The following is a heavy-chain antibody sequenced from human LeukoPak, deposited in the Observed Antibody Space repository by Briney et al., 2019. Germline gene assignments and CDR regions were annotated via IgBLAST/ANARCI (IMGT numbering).Heavy chain of an antibody. CDR1: GFAFDDYA. V-gene: IGHV3-21*01. Sequence: GGSLRLSCAASGFAFDDYAMHWVRQAPGKGLEWVSSISSSRSYIYYADSVKGRFTISRDNAKNSLYLQMNSLRTEDTAVYYCARDLSNGYYYDSRGNWGQGTLVTVSS. CDR2: ISSSRSYI. J-gene: IGHJ4*02. CDR3: ARDLSNGYYYDSRGN. D-gene: IGHD3-22*01.